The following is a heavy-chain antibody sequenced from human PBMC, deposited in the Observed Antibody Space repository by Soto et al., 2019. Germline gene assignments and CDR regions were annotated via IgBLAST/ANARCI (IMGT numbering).Heavy chain of an antibody. Sequence: QVQLVQSGAEVKKPGSSVKVSCKASGGTFSSYAISWVLQAPGQGLEWMGGIIPIFGTANYAQKFQGRVTITADKATSTAYMELSSLRSEDTAVYYCEIYGGNSVSDYYCGMDVWGQGTTVTVSS. D-gene: IGHD2-21*02. J-gene: IGHJ6*02. CDR1: GGTFSSYA. V-gene: IGHV1-69*06. CDR3: EIYGGNSVSDYYCGMDV. CDR2: IIPIFGTA.